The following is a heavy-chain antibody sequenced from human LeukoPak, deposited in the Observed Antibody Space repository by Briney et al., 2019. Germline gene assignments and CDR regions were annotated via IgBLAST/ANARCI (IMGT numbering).Heavy chain of an antibody. V-gene: IGHV3-30*02. CDR2: IRYDGSNK. D-gene: IGHD3-10*01. J-gene: IGHJ4*02. CDR3: AKERPVWFGECFDY. CDR1: GFTFSSYG. Sequence: QSGGSLRLSCAASGFTFSSYGMHWVRQAPGKGLEWVAFIRYDGSNKYYADSVKGRFTISRDNSKNTLYLQMNSLRAEDTAVYYCAKERPVWFGECFDYWGQGTLVTVSS.